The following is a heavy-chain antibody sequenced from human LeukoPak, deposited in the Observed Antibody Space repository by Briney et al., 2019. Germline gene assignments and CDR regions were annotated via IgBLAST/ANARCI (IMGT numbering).Heavy chain of an antibody. V-gene: IGHV1-18*01. J-gene: IGHJ4*02. D-gene: IGHD3-22*01. CDR3: ASSAGTVYDSSGYYFYY. CDR1: GYTFTSYG. Sequence: ASVKVSCTASGYTFTSYGISWVRQAPGQGLEWMGWISAYNGNTNYAQKLQGRVTMTTDTSTSTAYMELRSLRSDDTAVYYCASSAGTVYDSSGYYFYYWGQGTLVTVSS. CDR2: ISAYNGNT.